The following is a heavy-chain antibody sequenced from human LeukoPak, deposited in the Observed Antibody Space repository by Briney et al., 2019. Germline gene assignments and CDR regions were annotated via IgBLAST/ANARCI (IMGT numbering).Heavy chain of an antibody. J-gene: IGHJ4*02. CDR3: ATVYHLYWNYVGCYY. D-gene: IGHD1-7*01. Sequence: GASVKVSCKVSGYTLTELSMHWVRQAPGNGLEWMGGFNPEDGETIYAQKFQGRVTMTEDTSTDTAYMELSSLRSEDTAVYYCATVYHLYWNYVGCYYWGQGTLVTVSS. CDR1: GYTLTELS. CDR2: FNPEDGET. V-gene: IGHV1-24*01.